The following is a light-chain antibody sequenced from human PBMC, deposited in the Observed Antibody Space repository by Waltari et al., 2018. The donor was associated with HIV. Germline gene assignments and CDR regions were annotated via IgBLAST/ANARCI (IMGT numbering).Light chain of an antibody. Sequence: SYELTQPPSVSVSPGQTARITCSGDVLPKQYAYWYQQKPGQAPVVVISKGSERPSGIPGRFSGSSSGTTVTLTISGVQAEDEADYYCQSADSSGTYAVFGGGTQLTVL. V-gene: IGLV3-25*03. CDR3: QSADSSGTYAV. CDR1: VLPKQY. CDR2: KGS. J-gene: IGLJ7*01.